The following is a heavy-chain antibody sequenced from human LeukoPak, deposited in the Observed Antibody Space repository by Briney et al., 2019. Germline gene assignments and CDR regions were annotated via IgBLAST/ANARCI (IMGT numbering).Heavy chain of an antibody. CDR2: IYSGGST. V-gene: IGHV3-53*01. J-gene: IGHJ3*02. D-gene: IGHD1-26*01. CDR1: GFTVSSNY. Sequence: PGGSLRLSCAASGFTVSSNYMSWVRQAPGKGLEWVSVIYSGGSTYYADSVKGRFTISRDNSKNTLYLQINSLRAEDTAVYYCARDIVVDTDAFDIWGQGTMVTVSS. CDR3: ARDIVVDTDAFDI.